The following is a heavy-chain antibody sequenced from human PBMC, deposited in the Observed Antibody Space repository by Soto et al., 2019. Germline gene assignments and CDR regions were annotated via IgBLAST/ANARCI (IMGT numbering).Heavy chain of an antibody. J-gene: IGHJ4*02. CDR2: ISHSGST. D-gene: IGHD6-19*01. V-gene: IGHV4-30-2*01. CDR3: ARGGLLPDY. Sequence: QLQLQESGSGLVKPSQTLPLTCAVSGGSISSGSYSWSWIRQPPGKGLEWIGYISHSGSTYYNPSLKSRVTISVDRSKNQFSLKLSSVTAADTAVYYCARGGLLPDYWGQGTLVTVSS. CDR1: GGSISSGSYS.